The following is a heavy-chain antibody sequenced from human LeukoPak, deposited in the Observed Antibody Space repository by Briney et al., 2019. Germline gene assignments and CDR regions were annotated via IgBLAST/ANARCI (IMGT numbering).Heavy chain of an antibody. V-gene: IGHV3-33*06. CDR3: AKDRALWRLQYYFDY. CDR1: GFTFSNYG. Sequence: PGGSLRLSCAASGFTFSNYGMHWVRQAPGKGLEWVAIIWYDGSNMYYADSVKGRFTISRDNSKNTLYLQMNSLRAEDTAVYYCAKDRALWRLQYYFDYWGQGTLVTVSS. D-gene: IGHD6-25*01. CDR2: IWYDGSNM. J-gene: IGHJ4*02.